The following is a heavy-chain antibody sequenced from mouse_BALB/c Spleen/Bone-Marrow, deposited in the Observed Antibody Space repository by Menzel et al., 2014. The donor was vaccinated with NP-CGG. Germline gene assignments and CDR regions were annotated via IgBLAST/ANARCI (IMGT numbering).Heavy chain of an antibody. J-gene: IGHJ3*01. V-gene: IGHV5-9-3*01. CDR3: ARQESIYDGYYGGFSY. D-gene: IGHD2-3*01. CDR1: GFTFSSFA. CDR2: ISSGGGYT. Sequence: EVNVVESGGGLVKPGGSLKLSCAASGFTFSSFAMSWVRQTPERRLEWVATISSGGGYTYYPDSVKGRFTISRDNAKNSLYLQMCSLRSEDTAMYYCARQESIYDGYYGGFSYWGQGTLVTVSA.